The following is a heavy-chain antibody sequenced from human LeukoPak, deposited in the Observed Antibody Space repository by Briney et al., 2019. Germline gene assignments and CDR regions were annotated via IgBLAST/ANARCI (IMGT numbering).Heavy chain of an antibody. J-gene: IGHJ4*02. CDR2: ISHSGRT. V-gene: IGHV4-34*01. CDR1: GGSFSGYY. CDR3: ARVSGLNNFDS. D-gene: IGHD1/OR15-1a*01. Sequence: PSETLSLTCAVYGGSFSGYYWSWIRQTPGKGLEWIGEISHSGRTNYSPSLKSRVTMSVDASKNQISLKLMSVTAADTSVYYCARVSGLNNFDSWGQGTLVTVSS.